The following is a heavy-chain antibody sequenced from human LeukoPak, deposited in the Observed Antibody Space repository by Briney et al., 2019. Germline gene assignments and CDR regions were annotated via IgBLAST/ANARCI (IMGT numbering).Heavy chain of an antibody. CDR2: FDPEDGET. D-gene: IGHD3-10*01. J-gene: IGHJ4*02. CDR3: ATAKSITMVRGPVAY. V-gene: IGHV1-24*01. Sequence: ASVKVSCKVSGYTLTELSMHWVRQAPGKGLDWMGGFDPEDGETIYAQKFQGRVTMTEDTSTDTAYMELSSLRSEDTAVYYCATAKSITMVRGPVAYWGQGTLVTVSS. CDR1: GYTLTELS.